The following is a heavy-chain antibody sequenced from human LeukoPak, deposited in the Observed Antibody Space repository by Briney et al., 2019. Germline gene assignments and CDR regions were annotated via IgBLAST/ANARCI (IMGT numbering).Heavy chain of an antibody. CDR2: IYTSGST. CDR3: ARKYSSGWQEDC. D-gene: IGHD6-19*01. Sequence: PSETLSLTCTVSGGSISSGSYHWSWIRQPAGKGLEWIGRIYTSGSTNYNPSLKSRVTISVDTSKNQFSLKLSSVTAADTAVYYCARKYSSGWQEDCWGQGTLVTVSS. V-gene: IGHV4-61*02. CDR1: GGSISSGSYH. J-gene: IGHJ4*02.